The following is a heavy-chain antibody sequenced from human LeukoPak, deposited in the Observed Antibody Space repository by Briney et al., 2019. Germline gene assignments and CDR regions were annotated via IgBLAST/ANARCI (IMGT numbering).Heavy chain of an antibody. D-gene: IGHD2-21*02. Sequence: GGSLRLSCAASGFTFGNYWMRWVRQAPGEALMWVSRIKSDGSSTTYADSVKGRFTISRDNAKNTLYLQMNSLRAEDTAVYYCSRDSLSSCGGDCYSGLDVWGQGTTVTVSS. J-gene: IGHJ6*02. CDR3: SRDSLSSCGGDCYSGLDV. V-gene: IGHV3-74*01. CDR2: IKSDGSST. CDR1: GFTFGNYW.